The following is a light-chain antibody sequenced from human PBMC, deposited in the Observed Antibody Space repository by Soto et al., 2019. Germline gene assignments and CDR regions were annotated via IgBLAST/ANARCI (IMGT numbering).Light chain of an antibody. CDR3: SSYAGSNNFPYV. Sequence: QPVLTQPPSGSGSPGQSVTISCTGTSSDVGGYNYVSWYQQHPGKAPKLMIYEVSKRPSGVPDRFSGSKSGNTASLTVSGLQAEDEADYYCSSYAGSNNFPYVFGTGTKVTVL. CDR1: SSDVGGYNY. J-gene: IGLJ1*01. V-gene: IGLV2-8*01. CDR2: EVS.